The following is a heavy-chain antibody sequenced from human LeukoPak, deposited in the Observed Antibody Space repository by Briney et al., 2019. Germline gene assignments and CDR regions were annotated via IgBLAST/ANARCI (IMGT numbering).Heavy chain of an antibody. CDR2: IFRTGST. D-gene: IGHD3-10*01. CDR3: ARRVGFYGSGSLNYFDP. Sequence: SETLSLTCAVSGGSIDSSSYYWGWIRQPPGKGLEWIGSIFRTGSTYYSASLKSRVSISVDTSKNHIALKLTSVTASDTAVYLCARRVGFYGSGSLNYFDPWGQGILVSV. J-gene: IGHJ5*01. CDR1: GGSIDSSSYY. V-gene: IGHV4-39*02.